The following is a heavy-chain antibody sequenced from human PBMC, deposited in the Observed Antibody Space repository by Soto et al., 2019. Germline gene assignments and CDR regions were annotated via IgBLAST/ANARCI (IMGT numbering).Heavy chain of an antibody. J-gene: IGHJ6*02. CDR1: GFTFSSYG. V-gene: IGHV3-33*01. CDR2: IWYDGSNK. Sequence: GGSLRLSCAASGFTFSSYGMHWVRQAPGKGLEWVAVIWYDGSNKYYADSVKGRFTISRDNSKNTLYLQMNSLRVEDTAVYYCARAGGYSYGYYYYYGMDVWGQGTTVTVSS. D-gene: IGHD5-18*01. CDR3: ARAGGYSYGYYYYYGMDV.